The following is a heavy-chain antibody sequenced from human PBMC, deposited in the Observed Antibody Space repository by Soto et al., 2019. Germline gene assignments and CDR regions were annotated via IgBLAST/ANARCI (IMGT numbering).Heavy chain of an antibody. J-gene: IGHJ6*03. Sequence: QEQLVESGGGVVQSGRSLRLSCAASGFIFSTYGMNWVRQAPGKGLEWVALIWHDGSEKYYADSVKGRFTITRDNSKNTLYLQMNSLRAEDTAVYFCARPAGHYYYYMDVWGIGTTVTVSS. CDR3: ARPAGHYYYYMDV. D-gene: IGHD6-13*01. CDR1: GFIFSTYG. CDR2: IWHDGSEK. V-gene: IGHV3-33*01.